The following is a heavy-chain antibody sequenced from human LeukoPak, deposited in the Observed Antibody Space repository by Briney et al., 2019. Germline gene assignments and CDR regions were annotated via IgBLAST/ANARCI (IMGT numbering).Heavy chain of an antibody. D-gene: IGHD6-13*01. J-gene: IGHJ4*02. CDR2: ISTTSDYI. CDR3: AKDRRPNSYRSRWLDY. Sequence: GGSLRPSAAASGFTFSSYNMNWVRQAPGKGLKWVSSISTTSDYIYYADSLKGRFTISRDNAKNSLDLQMNSLRGEDTAVYYCAKDRRPNSYRSRWLDYWGQGTLATVSS. CDR1: GFTFSSYN. V-gene: IGHV3-21*01.